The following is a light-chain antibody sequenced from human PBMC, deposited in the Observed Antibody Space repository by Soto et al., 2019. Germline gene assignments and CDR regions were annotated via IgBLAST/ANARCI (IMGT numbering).Light chain of an antibody. CDR3: QQYNSYPWT. CDR1: QSIGSW. Sequence: DIQMTQSPSTLSASVGDRVTITCRASQSIGSWLAWYQQKPGKAPKLLIYDASSLESGVPSRFSGSGSGTEFTLTIISLQPDDFATYYCQQYNSYPWTFGQGTKV. CDR2: DAS. J-gene: IGKJ1*01. V-gene: IGKV1-5*01.